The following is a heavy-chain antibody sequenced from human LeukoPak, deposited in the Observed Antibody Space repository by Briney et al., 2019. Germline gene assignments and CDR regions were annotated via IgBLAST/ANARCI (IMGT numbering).Heavy chain of an antibody. D-gene: IGHD1-26*01. J-gene: IGHJ4*02. CDR2: ISGDGDST. V-gene: IGHV3-23*01. CDR1: GFIFSSYA. CDR3: AKAPVGNPVGARVDY. Sequence: PGGSLRLSCAASGFIFSSYAMNWVRQAPGKGLEWVSAISGDGDSTYYADSVKGRFTISRDNSKNTLYLQMNSLRAEDTAVYYCAKAPVGNPVGARVDYWGQGTLVTVSS.